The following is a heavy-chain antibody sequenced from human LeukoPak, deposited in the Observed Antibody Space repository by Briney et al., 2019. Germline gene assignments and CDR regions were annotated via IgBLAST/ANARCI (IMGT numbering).Heavy chain of an antibody. D-gene: IGHD6-13*01. V-gene: IGHV3-74*01. CDR3: ARRSYFGYSSSHGAFDI. Sequence: GGSLRLSCAASGFTFSSYWMHWVRQAPGKGLVWGSRINTDGSSTNYADSVKGRFTISRDNAKNTLYLQMNSLRAEDTAVYYCARRSYFGYSSSHGAFDIWGQGTMATVSS. CDR2: INTDGSST. CDR1: GFTFSSYW. J-gene: IGHJ3*02.